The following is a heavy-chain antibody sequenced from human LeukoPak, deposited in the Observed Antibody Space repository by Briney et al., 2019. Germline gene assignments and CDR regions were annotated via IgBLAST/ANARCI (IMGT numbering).Heavy chain of an antibody. CDR1: GGSFSVYY. CDR2: INHSGRT. J-gene: IGHJ3*02. D-gene: IGHD3-3*01. CDR3: ARVYYDFWSGFERDAFDI. Sequence: PSETLSLTCAVDGGSFSVYYWRWIRQPPGKVLEWVGEINHSGRTNYNPSLKSRATLSVDTSKKQFSLKLSSVTAADTGVYYCARVYYDFWSGFERDAFDIWGQGTMVTVSS. V-gene: IGHV4-34*01.